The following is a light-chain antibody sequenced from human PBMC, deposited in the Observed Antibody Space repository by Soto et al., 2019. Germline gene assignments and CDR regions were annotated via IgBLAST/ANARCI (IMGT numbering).Light chain of an antibody. CDR3: QQRSNWPIT. J-gene: IGKJ5*01. CDR1: QSINAY. Sequence: DIHITQSPSSLSSSVLYTFTISCLASQSINAYLNCYQQKPGKAPKLLIFAPSTLQSGVPARFSGSGSGTDFTLTISSLEPEDFAVYYCQQRSNWPITFGQGTRLEIK. CDR2: APS. V-gene: IGKV1-39*01.